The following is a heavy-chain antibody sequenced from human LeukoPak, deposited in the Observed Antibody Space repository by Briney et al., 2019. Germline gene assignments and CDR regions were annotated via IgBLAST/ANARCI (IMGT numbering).Heavy chain of an antibody. CDR2: IYSGGST. CDR3: ARGFYGSNGMDV. J-gene: IGHJ6*02. CDR1: GFIVSSNY. Sequence: QPGVSLRLSCAASGFIVSSNYMSWVRQAPGKGLEWVSVIYSGGSTYYADSVKGRFTISRDNSKNTLFLQMNSLRADDTAVYYCARGFYGSNGMDVWGQGTTVTVSS. V-gene: IGHV3-53*01. D-gene: IGHD3-10*01.